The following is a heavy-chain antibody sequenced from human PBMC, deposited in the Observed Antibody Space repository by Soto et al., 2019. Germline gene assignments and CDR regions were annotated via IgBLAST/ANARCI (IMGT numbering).Heavy chain of an antibody. Sequence: QVQLVQSGAEVKKPGASVKVSCKASVYTFTSDGISWVRQAPGQGLEWMGWISAYNGNTNYAQKLQGRVTMTTDTSTSTDYMELRSLRSDDTDVYYCARVRDIVLVPPATAFDPWGQGTLVTVSS. V-gene: IGHV1-18*01. J-gene: IGHJ5*02. CDR1: VYTFTSDG. D-gene: IGHD2-2*01. CDR3: ARVRDIVLVPPATAFDP. CDR2: ISAYNGNT.